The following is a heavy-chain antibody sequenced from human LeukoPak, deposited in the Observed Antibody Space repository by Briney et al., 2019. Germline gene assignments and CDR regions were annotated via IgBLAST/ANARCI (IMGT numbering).Heavy chain of an antibody. CDR2: IRSSDGAI. Sequence: KPGGSLRLSCAASGFTFSDYYMSWIRQAPGRGLEWVSYIRSSDGAIAYADSVKGRFTISRDDAKNSLYLQMNSLRDEDTAVYYCARDRDWAFDYWGQGTLITVSS. CDR3: ARDRDWAFDY. V-gene: IGHV3-11*04. J-gene: IGHJ4*02. CDR1: GFTFSDYY. D-gene: IGHD3-9*01.